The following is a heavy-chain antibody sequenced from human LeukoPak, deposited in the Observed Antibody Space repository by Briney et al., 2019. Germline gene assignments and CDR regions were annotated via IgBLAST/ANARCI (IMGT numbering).Heavy chain of an antibody. Sequence: AGSLTLSCAASGFTFSTYWMTWVRQAPGKGLEWVANIKQDDSEIYYVDSVKGRFTISRDNAKNSLYLQMNSLRAEDTAVYYCARDNNGPDYWGQGTLVTVSS. D-gene: IGHD2-8*01. CDR2: IKQDDSEI. V-gene: IGHV3-7*01. CDR3: ARDNNGPDY. J-gene: IGHJ4*02. CDR1: GFTFSTYW.